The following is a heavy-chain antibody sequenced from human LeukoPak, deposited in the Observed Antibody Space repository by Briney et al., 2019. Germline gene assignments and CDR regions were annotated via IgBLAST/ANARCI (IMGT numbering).Heavy chain of an antibody. Sequence: PGGSLRLSCAASAFTFSSFGMHWVRQAPGKGLEWVAVVSYDGSKTYYADSVKGRFTISRDNSKNTLYLQMNSLRAEDTAVYYCASPGAYDFWSGPFDYWGQGTLVTVSS. CDR2: VSYDGSKT. CDR3: ASPGAYDFWSGPFDY. CDR1: AFTFSSFG. V-gene: IGHV3-30*03. J-gene: IGHJ4*02. D-gene: IGHD3-3*01.